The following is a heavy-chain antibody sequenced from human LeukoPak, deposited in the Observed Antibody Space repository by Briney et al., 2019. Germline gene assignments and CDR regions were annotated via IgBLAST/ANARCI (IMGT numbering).Heavy chain of an antibody. D-gene: IGHD2-15*01. V-gene: IGHV3-23*01. CDR1: GFTFSSFA. CDR3: AKKFAFPATPYYFDY. CDR2: ISGSGGIT. Sequence: GGSLRLSCAASGFTFSSFAMSWVRQAPGKGLEWVSGISGSGGITYYADSVKGRFTISRDNSKNTLYLQMNSLRAEDTAVYHCAKKFAFPATPYYFDYWGQGTLVTGSS. J-gene: IGHJ4*02.